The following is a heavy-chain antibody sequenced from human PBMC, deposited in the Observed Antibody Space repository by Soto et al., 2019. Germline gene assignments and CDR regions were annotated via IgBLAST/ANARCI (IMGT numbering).Heavy chain of an antibody. CDR1: GYTLTELS. CDR3: ATFEPIGRKASTYILDY. J-gene: IGHJ4*02. Sequence: VASVKVSCKVSGYTLTELSMHWVRQAPGKGLEWMGGFDPEDGETIYAQKFQGRVTMTEDTSTDTAYMELSSLRSEDTAVYYCATFEPIGRKASTYILDYWGQGTLVTVSS. D-gene: IGHD2-2*02. V-gene: IGHV1-24*01. CDR2: FDPEDGET.